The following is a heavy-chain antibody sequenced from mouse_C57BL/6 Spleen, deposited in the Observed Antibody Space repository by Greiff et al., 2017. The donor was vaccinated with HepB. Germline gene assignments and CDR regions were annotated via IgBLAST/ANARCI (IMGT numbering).Heavy chain of an antibody. J-gene: IGHJ3*01. CDR1: GFSLSTSGMG. Sequence: QVTLKVSGPGILQSSQTLSLTCSFSGFSLSTSGMGVSWIRQPSGKGLEWLAHIYWDDDKRYNPSLKSRLTISKDTSRNQVFLKITSVDTADTATYYCARSQGIYYDYSAWFAYWGQGTLVTVSA. CDR2: IYWDDDK. CDR3: ARSQGIYYDYSAWFAY. D-gene: IGHD2-4*01. V-gene: IGHV8-12*01.